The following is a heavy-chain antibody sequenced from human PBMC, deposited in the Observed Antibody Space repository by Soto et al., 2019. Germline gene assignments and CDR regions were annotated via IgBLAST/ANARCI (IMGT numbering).Heavy chain of an antibody. V-gene: IGHV1-18*01. CDR2: ISAYNGNT. CDR3: ARDPPPPDY. J-gene: IGHJ4*02. Sequence: QVQLVQSGAEVKKPGASVKVSCKASGYTFASYAISWMRQAPGQGLEWMGWISAYNGNTNYAQKRQGRVTMTPDTPTTTAYMGLRSLRSDDTAVYYCARDPPPPDYWGQGTLVTVSS. CDR1: GYTFASYA.